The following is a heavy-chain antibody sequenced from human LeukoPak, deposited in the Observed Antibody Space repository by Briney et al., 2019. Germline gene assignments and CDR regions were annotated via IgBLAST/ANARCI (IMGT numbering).Heavy chain of an antibody. Sequence: SETLSLTCTVSGGSISSYYWSWIRQPPGKGLEWIGYIYYSGSTNYHPSLKSRVTISVDTSKNQFSLKLSSVTAADTAVYYCARSGCSSTSCLIYYYYGMDAWGQGTTVTVSS. D-gene: IGHD2-2*01. V-gene: IGHV4-59*01. J-gene: IGHJ6*02. CDR2: IYYSGST. CDR3: ARSGCSSTSCLIYYYYGMDA. CDR1: GGSISSYY.